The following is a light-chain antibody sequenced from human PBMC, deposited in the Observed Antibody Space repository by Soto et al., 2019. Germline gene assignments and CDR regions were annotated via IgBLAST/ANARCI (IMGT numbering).Light chain of an antibody. CDR2: AAS. V-gene: IGKV1-39*01. J-gene: IGKJ5*01. Sequence: DIQMTQSPSSLSASVGDRVTITCRASQSISSYLNWYQQKPGKAPKLLIYAASSLQSGVPSRFSGSGSGTDFTLTISSLHPEDFAVYFCQQFKNYPITFGQGTRPEIK. CDR1: QSISSY. CDR3: QQFKNYPIT.